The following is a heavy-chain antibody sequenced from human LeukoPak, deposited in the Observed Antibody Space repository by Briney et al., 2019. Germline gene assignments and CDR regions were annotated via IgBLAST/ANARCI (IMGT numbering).Heavy chain of an antibody. CDR1: GGSISSYY. J-gene: IGHJ3*02. CDR3: ARVVYDSSGYYPDAFDI. CDR2: IYYSGST. D-gene: IGHD3-22*01. Sequence: PSETLSLTCTVSGGSISSYYWSWIRQPLGKGLEWIGYIYYSGSTNYNPSPKSRVTISVDTSKNQFSLKLSSVTAADTAVYYCARVVYDSSGYYPDAFDIWGQGTMVTVSS. V-gene: IGHV4-59*01.